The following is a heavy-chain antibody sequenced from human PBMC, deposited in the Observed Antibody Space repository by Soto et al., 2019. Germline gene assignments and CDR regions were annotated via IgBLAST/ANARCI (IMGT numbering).Heavy chain of an antibody. CDR1: GASIRGFY. J-gene: IGHJ5*02. CDR2: IYATGTT. CDR3: VRDGTKTLRDWFDP. D-gene: IGHD1-1*01. V-gene: IGHV4-4*07. Sequence: SETLSLTCPVSGASIRGFYWSWIRKSAGKGLEWIGRIYATGTTDYNPSLKSRVMMSVDTSKKQFSLKLRSVTAADAAVYYCVRDGTKTLRDWFDPWGQGISVTVSS.